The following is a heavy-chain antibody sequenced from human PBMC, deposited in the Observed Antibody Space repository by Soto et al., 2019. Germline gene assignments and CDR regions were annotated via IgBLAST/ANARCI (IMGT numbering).Heavy chain of an antibody. CDR3: AAGVGATIEDY. J-gene: IGHJ4*02. D-gene: IGHD1-26*01. CDR1: GFTFSSYG. CDR2: ISYDGSNK. Sequence: QVQLVESGGGVVQPGRSLRLSCAASGFTFSSYGMHWVRQAPGKGLEWVAVISYDGSNKYYADSVKGRFTISRDNSKNTLYLQMNSLRAEETAVYYCAAGVGATIEDYWGQGTLVTVSS. V-gene: IGHV3-30*03.